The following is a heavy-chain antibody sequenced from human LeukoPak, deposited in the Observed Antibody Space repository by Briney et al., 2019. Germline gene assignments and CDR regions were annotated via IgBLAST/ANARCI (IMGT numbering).Heavy chain of an antibody. CDR2: IIPIFGTA. V-gene: IGHV1-69*13. J-gene: IGHJ5*02. Sequence: ASVKVSCKASGGTFSSYAISWVRQAPGQGLEWMGGIIPIFGTANYAQKFQGRVTITADESTSTAYTELSSLRSEDTAVYYCARGVVVVAATHVFDPWGQGTLVTVSS. CDR1: GGTFSSYA. D-gene: IGHD2-15*01. CDR3: ARGVVVVAATHVFDP.